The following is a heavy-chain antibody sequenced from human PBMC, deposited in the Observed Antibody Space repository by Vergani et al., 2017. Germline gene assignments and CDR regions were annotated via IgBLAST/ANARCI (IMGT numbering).Heavy chain of an antibody. CDR1: GYTFTRYA. CDR2: INTNTGDP. Sequence: QVQLVQSGSELKKPGASVKLSCKASGYTFTRYALSWVRQAPGQGLEWLGWINTNTGDPTYAPAFRGRFVFSLDTSVSTAFLQISSLKAEDTAVYYCARESCGVEYWGQGTLVTVSS. D-gene: IGHD2-15*01. J-gene: IGHJ4*02. V-gene: IGHV7-4-1*02. CDR3: ARESCGVEY.